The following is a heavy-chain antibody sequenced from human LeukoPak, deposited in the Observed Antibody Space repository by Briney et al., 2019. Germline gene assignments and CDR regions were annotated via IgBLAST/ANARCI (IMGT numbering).Heavy chain of an antibody. CDR1: GGSISSGDYY. J-gene: IGHJ3*02. V-gene: IGHV4-30-4*01. CDR2: IYYSGST. CDR3: ARDPGVCSSTSCIDAFDI. Sequence: PSETLSLTCDVSGGSISSGDYYWGWIRQPPGKGLEWIGYIYYSGSTYYNPSLKSRVTISVDTSKNQFSLKLSSVTAADTAVYYCARDPGVCSSTSCIDAFDIWGQGTMVTVSS. D-gene: IGHD2-2*01.